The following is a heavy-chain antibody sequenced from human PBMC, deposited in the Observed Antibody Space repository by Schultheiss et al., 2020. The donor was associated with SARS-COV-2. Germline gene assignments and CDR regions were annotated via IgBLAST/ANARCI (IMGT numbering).Heavy chain of an antibody. CDR2: ISGSGGST. Sequence: GGSLRLSCAASGFTFSSYEMNWVRQAPGKGLEWVSAISGSGGSTYYADSVKGRFTISRDNSKNTLYLQMNSLRAEDTAVYYCANRGELDWAFDIWGQGTMVTVAS. V-gene: IGHV3-23*01. J-gene: IGHJ3*02. CDR1: GFTFSSYE. CDR3: ANRGELDWAFDI. D-gene: IGHD3-16*01.